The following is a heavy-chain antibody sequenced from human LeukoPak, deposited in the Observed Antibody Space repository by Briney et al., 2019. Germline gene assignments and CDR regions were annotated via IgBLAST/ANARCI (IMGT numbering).Heavy chain of an antibody. D-gene: IGHD2-15*01. V-gene: IGHV3-23*01. Sequence: PGGSLRLSCAASGFTFSSYMMTWVRQAPGKGLEWASTISSNGGSTYYADSVKGRFTISRDNSKNTLYLQMSSLRAEDTAVYYCARYCSGSICYSGVDYWGQGTLVPVSS. CDR1: GFTFSSYM. J-gene: IGHJ4*02. CDR2: ISSNGGST. CDR3: ARYCSGSICYSGVDY.